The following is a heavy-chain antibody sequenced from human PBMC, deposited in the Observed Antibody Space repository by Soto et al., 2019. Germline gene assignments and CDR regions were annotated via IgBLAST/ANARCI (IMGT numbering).Heavy chain of an antibody. J-gene: IGHJ6*02. CDR3: ASTWTGSSRYYYYYGMDV. D-gene: IGHD3-10*01. V-gene: IGHV3-21*01. CDR1: GFTFSSYS. CDR2: ISSSSSYI. Sequence: LRLSCAASGFTFSSYSMNWVRQAPGKGLEWVSSISSSSSYIYYADSVKGRFTISRDNAKNSLYLQMNSLRAEDTAVYYCASTWTGSSRYYYYYGMDVWGQGTTVTVSS.